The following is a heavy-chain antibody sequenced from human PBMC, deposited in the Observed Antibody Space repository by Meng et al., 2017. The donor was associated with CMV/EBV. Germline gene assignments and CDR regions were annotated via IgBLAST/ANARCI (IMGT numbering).Heavy chain of an antibody. CDR2: ISSSGSTI. CDR1: GFTFSSYE. V-gene: IGHV3-48*03. D-gene: IGHD3-3*01. Sequence: GESLKISCAASGFTFSSYEMNWVRQAPGKGLEWVSYISSSGSTIYYADSVKGRFTISRDNAKNSLYLQMNSLRAEDTAVYYCARKRVDLETYGACDYWGQGTLVTVSS. CDR3: ARKRVDLETYGACDY. J-gene: IGHJ4*02.